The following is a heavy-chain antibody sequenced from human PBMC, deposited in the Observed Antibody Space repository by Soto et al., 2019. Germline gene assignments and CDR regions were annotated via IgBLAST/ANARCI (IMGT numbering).Heavy chain of an antibody. J-gene: IGHJ4*02. CDR3: ARGPETVLVPTPINPFQY. CDR2: ISVYYGTT. V-gene: IGHV1-18*01. D-gene: IGHD1-1*01. CDR1: GYTFSRSG. Sequence: GASVKVSCKTSGYTFSRSGLNWVRQAPGQGLEWMGWISVYYGTTKYSQKFQGRFTMTTDTSTSIVYMELRGLRSDDTGVYYCARGPETVLVPTPINPFQYWGQGTLVTVSS.